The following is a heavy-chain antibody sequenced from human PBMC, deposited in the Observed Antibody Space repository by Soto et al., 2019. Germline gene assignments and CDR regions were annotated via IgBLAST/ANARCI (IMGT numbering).Heavy chain of an antibody. CDR3: ARDQATMVTEVVDY. CDR1: GFTFSSYA. CDR2: ISYDGSNK. J-gene: IGHJ4*02. D-gene: IGHD5-18*01. Sequence: GGPLRLSCAASGFTFSSYAMHWVRQAPGKGLEWVAVISYDGSNKYYADSVKGRFTISRDNSKNTLYLQMNSLRAEDTAVYYCARDQATMVTEVVDYWGQGTLVTVSS. V-gene: IGHV3-30-3*01.